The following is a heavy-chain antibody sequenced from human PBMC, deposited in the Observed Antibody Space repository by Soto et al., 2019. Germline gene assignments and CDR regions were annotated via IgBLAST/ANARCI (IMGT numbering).Heavy chain of an antibody. V-gene: IGHV3-15*01. CDR3: SIYGDYSFDP. CDR2: IKRKPDGGIT. CDR1: GFSFRNAW. J-gene: IGHJ5*02. Sequence: EVQLVESGGGLVKPGGCLRPSYGGSGFSFRNAWMAWVRQVLGKGLEWVARIKRKPDGGITDYAAPVNGRFTISREVSKNTLYLQMNSLKTEDTSLYYCSIYGDYSFDPWGQGTLVTVSS. D-gene: IGHD4-4*01.